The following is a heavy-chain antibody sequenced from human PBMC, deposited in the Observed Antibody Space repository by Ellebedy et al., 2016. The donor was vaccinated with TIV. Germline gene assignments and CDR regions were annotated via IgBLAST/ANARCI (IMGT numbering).Heavy chain of an antibody. D-gene: IGHD3-22*01. V-gene: IGHV3-23*01. CDR3: AKGRGGGSDSSPTRYYFDY. J-gene: IGHJ4*02. CDR2: ISNTGSRT. Sequence: PGGSLRLSCVASGFTFSSYAMSWVRPAPGKGLAWVSTISNTGSRTYYADSVEGRFTISRDNSKKTLYLQMNSLRAEDKAIYYCAKGRGGGSDSSPTRYYFDYWGLGTLVTVSS. CDR1: GFTFSSYA.